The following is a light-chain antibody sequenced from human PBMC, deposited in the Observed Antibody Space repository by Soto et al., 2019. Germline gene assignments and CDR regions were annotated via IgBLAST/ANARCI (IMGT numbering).Light chain of an antibody. J-gene: IGKJ3*01. CDR3: QQYGSSPGFT. V-gene: IGKV3-20*01. Sequence: EIVLTQSPGTLSLSPGERATLSCRASQSVSSSYLAWYQQKPGQGPRLLIYGASSRATGIPDRFSGSGSGTDFTLTISRLEPEDFAVYYCQQYGSSPGFTFGPGTKVDI. CDR1: QSVSSSY. CDR2: GAS.